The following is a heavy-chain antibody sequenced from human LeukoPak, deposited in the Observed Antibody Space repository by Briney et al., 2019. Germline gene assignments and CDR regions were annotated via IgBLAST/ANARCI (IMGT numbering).Heavy chain of an antibody. J-gene: IGHJ3*02. CDR3: ARVSGYYYDSRGYYTLRNAFDI. V-gene: IGHV3-74*01. CDR1: GFTFSSYW. D-gene: IGHD3-22*01. CDR2: INSDGSST. Sequence: GGSLRLSCAASGFTFSSYWMHWVRQAPGKGLVWVSRINSDGSSTSYADSVKGRFTISRDNAKNTLYLQMNSLRAEDTAVYYCARVSGYYYDSRGYYTLRNAFDIWGKGTMVTVSS.